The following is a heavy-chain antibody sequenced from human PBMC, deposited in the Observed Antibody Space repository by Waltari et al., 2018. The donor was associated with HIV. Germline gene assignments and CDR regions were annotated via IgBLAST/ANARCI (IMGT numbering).Heavy chain of an antibody. J-gene: IGHJ6*02. CDR1: GFTFSIHD. Sequence: QVQLVESGGGVVEPGRSLRHSCAASGFTFSIHDSHWVRQAPGKGLEWVAVISYDGSNKYYADSVKGRFTISRDNSKNTLYLQMNSLRAEDTAVYYCARVGHNRYGMDVWGQGTTVTVSS. D-gene: IGHD1-1*01. CDR3: ARVGHNRYGMDV. CDR2: ISYDGSNK. V-gene: IGHV3-30*04.